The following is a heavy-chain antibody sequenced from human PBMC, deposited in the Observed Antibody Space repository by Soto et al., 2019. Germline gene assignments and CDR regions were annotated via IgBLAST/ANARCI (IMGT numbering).Heavy chain of an antibody. J-gene: IGHJ4*02. CDR1: GGSISSYY. CDR2: IYYSGST. D-gene: IGHD3-22*01. CDR3: ARDINDSSGYYPNFDY. Sequence: SETLSLTCTVSGGSISSYYWSCIRQPPGKGLEWIGYIYYSGSTNYNPSLKSRVTISVDTSKNQFSLKLSSVTAADTAVYYCARDINDSSGYYPNFDYWGQGTLVTVSS. V-gene: IGHV4-59*01.